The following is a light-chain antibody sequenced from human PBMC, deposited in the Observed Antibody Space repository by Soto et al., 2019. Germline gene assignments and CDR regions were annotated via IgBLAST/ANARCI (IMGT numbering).Light chain of an antibody. CDR2: GVT. J-gene: IGLJ1*01. CDR3: SSYSTSFFYV. V-gene: IGLV2-14*01. Sequence: QSVLTQPASVSGSPGQSITISCTGTSSDVGAYNYVSWYQQHPGEAPKLIIYGVTNRPSGVSYRFSGSKSDYTASLTISGLQAEDEADYYCSSYSTSFFYVFGTGTEVTVL. CDR1: SSDVGAYNY.